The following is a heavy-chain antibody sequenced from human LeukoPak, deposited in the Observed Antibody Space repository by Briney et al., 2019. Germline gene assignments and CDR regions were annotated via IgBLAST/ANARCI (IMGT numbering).Heavy chain of an antibody. D-gene: IGHD6-19*01. V-gene: IGHV1-69*13. CDR3: ASSTAVAGDYYFDY. CDR2: IIPIFGTA. Sequence: SVKVSCKASGGTFSSYAISWVRQAPGQGLEWMGGIIPIFGTANYAQKFQGRVTITADESTSTAYMELSSLRSEDTAVYYCASSTAVAGDYYFDYWGRGTLVTVSS. CDR1: GGTFSSYA. J-gene: IGHJ4*02.